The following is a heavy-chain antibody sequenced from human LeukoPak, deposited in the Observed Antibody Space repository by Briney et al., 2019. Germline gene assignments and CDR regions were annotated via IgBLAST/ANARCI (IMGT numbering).Heavy chain of an antibody. CDR2: INHSGST. V-gene: IGHV4-34*01. CDR3: ARGPYIKYYYDSSGYFRTPFDY. J-gene: IGHJ4*02. Sequence: SETLSLTCAVYGGSFSGYYWSWIRQSPGKGLEWIGEINHSGSTNYNPSLKSRVTISVDTSKNQFSLKLSSVTAADTAVYYCARGPYIKYYYDSSGYFRTPFDYWGQGTLVTVSS. CDR1: GGSFSGYY. D-gene: IGHD3-22*01.